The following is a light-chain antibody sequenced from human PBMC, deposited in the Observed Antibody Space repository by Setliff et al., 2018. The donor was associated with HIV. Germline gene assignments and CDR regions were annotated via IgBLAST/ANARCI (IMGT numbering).Light chain of an antibody. J-gene: IGLJ1*01. CDR3: SSYTTSSTKNV. CDR1: SSDVGGYNY. Sequence: QSALTQPRSVSGSPGQSVTISCTGTSSDVGGYNYVSWYQQHPGKAPKLMIYDVSKRPSGVPDRFSGSKSGNTASLTISGLQAGDEADYYCSSYTTSSTKNVFGTGTKVTVL. V-gene: IGLV2-11*01. CDR2: DVS.